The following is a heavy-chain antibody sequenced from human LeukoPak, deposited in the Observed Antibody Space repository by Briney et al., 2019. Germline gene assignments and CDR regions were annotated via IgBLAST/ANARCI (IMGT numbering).Heavy chain of an antibody. CDR1: GGSISSDSYY. CDR2: IYYSGST. Sequence: SETLSLTCTVSGGSISSDSYYWAWIRQPPGKGLEWIASIYYSGSTYYNPSLKSRVTISVDTSRNQFSLKLSSVTAADTAIYYCASRHYDFGYYWGQGTLVTVSS. J-gene: IGHJ4*02. CDR3: ASRHYDFGYY. V-gene: IGHV4-39*01. D-gene: IGHD4-17*01.